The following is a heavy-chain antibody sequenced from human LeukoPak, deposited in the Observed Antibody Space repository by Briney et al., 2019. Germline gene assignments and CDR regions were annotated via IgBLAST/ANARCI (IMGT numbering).Heavy chain of an antibody. CDR2: INWNGGST. J-gene: IGHJ4*02. D-gene: IGHD3-10*01. V-gene: IGHV3-20*04. CDR3: ARNNTMGYGHLDY. Sequence: GGSLRLSCAASGFTFDDYAMTWVRQSPGKGREWVSRINWNGGSTGYADSVKGRFTISRDNAKNSLYLQMNSLRAEDTALYYCARNNTMGYGHLDYWGQGTLVTVSS. CDR1: GFTFDDYA.